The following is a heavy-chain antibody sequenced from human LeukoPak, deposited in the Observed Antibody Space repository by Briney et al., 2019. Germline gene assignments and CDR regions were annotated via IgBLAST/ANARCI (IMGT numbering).Heavy chain of an antibody. CDR1: GGSISSYY. CDR3: ARAGYSSSWHLFDY. Sequence: PSETLSLTCTVSGGSISSYYWSWIRQPPGKGLEWIGYIYYGGSTNYNPSLKSRVTISVDTSKNQFSLKLSSVTAADTAVYYCARAGYSSSWHLFDYWGQGTLVTVSS. D-gene: IGHD6-13*01. J-gene: IGHJ4*02. CDR2: IYYGGST. V-gene: IGHV4-59*01.